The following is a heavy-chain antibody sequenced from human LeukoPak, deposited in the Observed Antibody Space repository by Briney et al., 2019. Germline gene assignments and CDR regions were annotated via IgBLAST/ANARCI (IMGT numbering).Heavy chain of an antibody. CDR2: IYHSGST. J-gene: IGHJ2*01. V-gene: IGHV4-30-2*01. CDR3: ARVRGYCSSTSCYRYWYFDL. Sequence: PSQTLSLTCAVSGGSISSGGYSWGWIRQPPGKGLEWIGYIYHSGSTYYNPSLKSRVTISVDRSKNQFSLKLSSVTAEDTAVYYCARVRGYCSSTSCYRYWYFDLWGRGTLVTVSS. CDR1: GGSISSGGYS. D-gene: IGHD2-2*01.